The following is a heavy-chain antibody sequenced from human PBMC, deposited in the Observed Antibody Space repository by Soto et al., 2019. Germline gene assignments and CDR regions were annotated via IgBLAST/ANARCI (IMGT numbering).Heavy chain of an antibody. Sequence: PSETLSLPCSGSGGSISRGDYYGYWIRQPPGKGLEWIGHIYYSGSTYYNSSLKSRVTISLDTSKNQFSLKLSSVTAADTAVYYCAGQPTAGSYYDLGSYYSPYAMDVWGQGPTVTVSS. V-gene: IGHV4-30-4*01. CDR3: AGQPTAGSYYDLGSYYSPYAMDV. CDR1: GGSISRGDYY. CDR2: IYYSGST. J-gene: IGHJ6*02. D-gene: IGHD3-10*01.